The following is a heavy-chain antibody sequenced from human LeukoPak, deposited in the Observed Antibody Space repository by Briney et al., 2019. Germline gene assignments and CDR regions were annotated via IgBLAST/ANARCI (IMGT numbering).Heavy chain of an antibody. CDR3: AIASSAHCSSTSRYAGVAHWYFDL. CDR1: GYAFTAYY. D-gene: IGHD2-2*01. Sequence: PGASVKVSCKASGYAFTAYYMHWVRQAPGQGLEWMGWINPNSGGTNYAHKFQGRVAITRDTSISTAYMELSSLRSDDTAVYYCAIASSAHCSSTSRYAGVAHWYFDLWGRGTLVTVSS. J-gene: IGHJ2*01. V-gene: IGHV1-2*02. CDR2: INPNSGGT.